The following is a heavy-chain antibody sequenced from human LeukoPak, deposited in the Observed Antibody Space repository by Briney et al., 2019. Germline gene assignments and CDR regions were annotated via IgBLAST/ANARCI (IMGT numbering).Heavy chain of an antibody. CDR2: IYTSGIT. CDR3: ARDKGYYFYMDV. Sequence: SETLALTCTVSGGPISSYYWSWIRQPAGQGLEWIGRIYTSGITNYNPSLKSRITISVDTPKNPFSLKLSSVTAADTAVYYCARDKGYYFYMDVWGKGPPVTVSS. V-gene: IGHV4-4*07. CDR1: GGPISSYY. J-gene: IGHJ6*03.